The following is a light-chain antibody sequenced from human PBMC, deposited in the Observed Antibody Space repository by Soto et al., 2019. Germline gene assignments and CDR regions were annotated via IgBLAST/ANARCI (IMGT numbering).Light chain of an antibody. J-gene: IGLJ2*01. CDR1: SSDVGGYDY. Sequence: QSALTQPASVSGSPGQSITISCTGTSSDVGGYDYVSWYQHSPGKAPKLVIYEVSNRPSGVSNRFSGSKSGNTASLTISGLQAEDEADYYCSSYTSGSTLGVFGGGTQLTVL. V-gene: IGLV2-14*01. CDR3: SSYTSGSTLGV. CDR2: EVS.